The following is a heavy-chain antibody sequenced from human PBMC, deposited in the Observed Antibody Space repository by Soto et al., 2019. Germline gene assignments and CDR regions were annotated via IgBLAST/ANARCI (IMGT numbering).Heavy chain of an antibody. CDR1: GFTFSSYG. Sequence: RLSCAASGFTFSSYGMHWVRQAPGKGLEWVAVISYDGSNKSYADSVKGRFTISRDNSKNTLYLQMNSLRAEDTAVYYCAKDRGYSGYMTYYYYGMDVWAQGTTVTVSS. J-gene: IGHJ6*02. CDR2: ISYDGSNK. D-gene: IGHD5-12*01. V-gene: IGHV3-30*18. CDR3: AKDRGYSGYMTYYYYGMDV.